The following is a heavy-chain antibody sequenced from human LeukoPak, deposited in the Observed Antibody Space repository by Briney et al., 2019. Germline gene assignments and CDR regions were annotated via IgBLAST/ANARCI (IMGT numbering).Heavy chain of an antibody. D-gene: IGHD3-22*01. J-gene: IGHJ4*02. Sequence: GGSLRLSCAASGFTFNKYWMSWVRQAPGKGLEWVANIKEDGSEKHYVDSVRGRFTISRDNAKNSLYLQMNSLRAEDTAVYYCAKSSYYDSSGYYGEYYFDYWGQGTLVTVSS. V-gene: IGHV3-7*03. CDR1: GFTFNKYW. CDR2: IKEDGSEK. CDR3: AKSSYYDSSGYYGEYYFDY.